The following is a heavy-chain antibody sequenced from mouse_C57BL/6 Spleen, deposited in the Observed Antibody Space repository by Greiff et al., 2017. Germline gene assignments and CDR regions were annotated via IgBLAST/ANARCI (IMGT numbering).Heavy chain of an antibody. J-gene: IGHJ4*01. CDR3: ATGYYAMGY. V-gene: IGHV3-6*01. CDR2: ISYDGSN. CDR1: GYSITSGYY. Sequence: EVKLQESGPGLVKPSQSLSLTCSVTGYSITSGYYWNWIRQFPGNKLEWMGYISYDGSNNYNPSLKNRISITRDTSKNQFFLKLNSVTTEDTATYYCATGYYAMGYWGQGTSVTVSS.